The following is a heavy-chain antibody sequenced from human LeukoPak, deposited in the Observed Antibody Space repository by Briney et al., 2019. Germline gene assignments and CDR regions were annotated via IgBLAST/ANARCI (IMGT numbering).Heavy chain of an antibody. Sequence: PGGSLRLSCAASGFTFSSYAMHWVRQAPGKGLEWVAVISYDGSNKYYADSVKGRFTISRDNSKNTLYLQMNSLRAEDTAVYYCAKAFQYYDSDSYLYYFDWWGQGTLVTVSS. J-gene: IGHJ4*02. CDR3: AKAFQYYDSDSYLYYFDW. V-gene: IGHV3-30-3*01. D-gene: IGHD3-22*01. CDR2: ISYDGSNK. CDR1: GFTFSSYA.